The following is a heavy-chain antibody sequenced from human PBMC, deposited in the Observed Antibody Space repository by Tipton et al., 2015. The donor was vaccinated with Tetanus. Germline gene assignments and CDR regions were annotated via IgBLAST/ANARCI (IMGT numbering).Heavy chain of an antibody. CDR3: ARDSSLGSNSWAFDL. J-gene: IGHJ3*01. D-gene: IGHD4-23*01. V-gene: IGHV4-61*01. Sequence: TLSLTCSVSGAPVTSGRHHWSWIRLAPGRGLGWIGFVSDSGSTNYNPSVRGRVAISLDTSKNQFSLELTSVTAADTAVYYCARDSSLGSNSWAFDLWGRGTTVTVSS. CDR2: VSDSGST. CDR1: GAPVTSGRHH.